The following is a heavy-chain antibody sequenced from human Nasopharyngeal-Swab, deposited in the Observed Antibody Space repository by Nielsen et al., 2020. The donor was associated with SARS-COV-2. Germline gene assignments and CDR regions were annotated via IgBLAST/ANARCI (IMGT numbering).Heavy chain of an antibody. CDR2: ISHNSGT. CDR3: AKEGATGWFDP. J-gene: IGHJ5*02. Sequence: SETLSLTCTVSGVSIISQYWSGTRQPPGKGREWIGYISHNSGTSYNPSLKSRVTMFMDTSKNQFSLRLRSVTAADTAVYYCAKEGATGWFDPCGQGTLVTVSS. V-gene: IGHV4-59*11. CDR1: GVSIISQY.